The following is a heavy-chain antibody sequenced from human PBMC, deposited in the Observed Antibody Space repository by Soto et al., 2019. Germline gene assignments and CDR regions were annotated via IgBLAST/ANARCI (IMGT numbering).Heavy chain of an antibody. Sequence: GASVKVSCKVSGYSLSDLSIHWVRQAPGKGLEGMGGVDAEDGETIYAQKLQGRGTMTEDTSTDTAYMELSSLTSEDTAMYYCATLPRTIERTPAAIWSFDSWGQGTLVTVSS. J-gene: IGHJ4*02. CDR1: GYSLSDLS. CDR2: VDAEDGET. D-gene: IGHD2-2*01. CDR3: ATLPRTIERTPAAIWSFDS. V-gene: IGHV1-24*01.